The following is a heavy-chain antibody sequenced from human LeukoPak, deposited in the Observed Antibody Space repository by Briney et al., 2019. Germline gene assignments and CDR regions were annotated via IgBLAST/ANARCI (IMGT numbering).Heavy chain of an antibody. V-gene: IGHV3-48*01. CDR3: ARRYYDISP. CDR1: GFTFSSYS. J-gene: IGHJ5*02. Sequence: GGSLRLSCAASGFTFSSYSMNWVRQAPGKGLEWVSYISSSINTIYYEDTVKGRFTISRDNAKNSLYLQMNSQRGEETAVYNCARRYYDISPWGQGTLVTGSS. CDR2: ISSSINTI. D-gene: IGHD3-9*01.